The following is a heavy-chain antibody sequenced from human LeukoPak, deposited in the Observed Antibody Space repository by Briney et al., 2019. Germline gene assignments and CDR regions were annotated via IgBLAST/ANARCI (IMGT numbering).Heavy chain of an antibody. CDR2: IYYSGST. Sequence: SETLSLTCTVSGGSISSYYWSWIRQPPGKGLEWIGYIYYSGSTNYNPSLKSRVTISVDTSKNQFSLKLSSVTAADTAVYYCASSAYYDSSVYYGGWFDPWGQGTLVTVSS. CDR1: GGSISSYY. V-gene: IGHV4-59*08. J-gene: IGHJ5*02. D-gene: IGHD3-22*01. CDR3: ASSAYYDSSVYYGGWFDP.